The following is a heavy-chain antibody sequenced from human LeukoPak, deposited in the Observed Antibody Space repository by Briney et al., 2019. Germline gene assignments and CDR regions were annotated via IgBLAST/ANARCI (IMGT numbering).Heavy chain of an antibody. Sequence: ASVKVSCKASGYTFTGYYMHWVRQAAGQGREWMGWINPNSGGTNYPQEFQGRVTVTRDTSISTAYMELSRLRSDDTAVYYCARGKDEWIMVGCFDPWGQGTQVTVSS. CDR3: ARGKDEWIMVGCFDP. D-gene: IGHD2-8*01. CDR1: GYTFTGYY. V-gene: IGHV1-2*02. CDR2: INPNSGGT. J-gene: IGHJ5*02.